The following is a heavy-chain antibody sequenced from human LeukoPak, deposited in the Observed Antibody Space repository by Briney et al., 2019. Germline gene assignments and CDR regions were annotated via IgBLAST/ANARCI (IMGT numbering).Heavy chain of an antibody. V-gene: IGHV4-59*06. Sequence: PSETLSLTCTVSGGSISSSYWSWIRQHPGKGLEWIGYIYYSGSTYYNPSLKSRVTISVDTSKNQFSLKLSSVTAADTAVYYCARDHPRYYYDSSGYYSRGMDVWGQGTTVTVSS. CDR2: IYYSGST. D-gene: IGHD3-22*01. CDR3: ARDHPRYYYDSSGYYSRGMDV. J-gene: IGHJ6*02. CDR1: GGSISSSY.